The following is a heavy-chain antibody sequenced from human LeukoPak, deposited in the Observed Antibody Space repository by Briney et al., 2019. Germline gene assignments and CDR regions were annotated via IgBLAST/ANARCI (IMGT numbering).Heavy chain of an antibody. D-gene: IGHD2-15*01. V-gene: IGHV1-18*01. Sequence: ASVKVSCKASGYTFTSYGISWVRQAPGQGLEWMGWISAYNGNTNYAQKLQGRVTMTTDTSTSTAYMELRSLRSDDTAVYYCAKDLYCSGGSCYPYFDYWGQGTLVTVSS. CDR3: AKDLYCSGGSCYPYFDY. CDR1: GYTFTSYG. CDR2: ISAYNGNT. J-gene: IGHJ4*02.